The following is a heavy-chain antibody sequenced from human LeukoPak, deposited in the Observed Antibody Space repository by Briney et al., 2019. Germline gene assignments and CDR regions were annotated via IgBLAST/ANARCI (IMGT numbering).Heavy chain of an antibody. V-gene: IGHV1-2*02. Sequence: ASVKVSCKASGYTFTGYYMHWVRQAPGQGLEWMGRINPNSGGTNYAQKFQGRVTMTRDTSISTAYMELSRLTSDDTAVYYCARAPQSMIVVVITYGYWGQGTLVTVSS. D-gene: IGHD3-22*01. CDR3: ARAPQSMIVVVITYGY. J-gene: IGHJ4*02. CDR2: INPNSGGT. CDR1: GYTFTGYY.